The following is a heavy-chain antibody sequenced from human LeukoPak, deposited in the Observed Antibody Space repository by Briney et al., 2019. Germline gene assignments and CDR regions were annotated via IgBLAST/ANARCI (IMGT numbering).Heavy chain of an antibody. CDR2: IYTSGST. D-gene: IGHD6-19*01. Sequence: SETLSLTCTVSGGSISSGDYYWSWIRQPAGKGLEWIGRIYTSGSTNYNPSLKSRVTMSVDTSKNQFSLKLSSVTAADTAVYYCARGEKQYSSGWYYYYGMDVWGQGTTVTVSS. CDR3: ARGEKQYSSGWYYYYGMDV. J-gene: IGHJ6*02. V-gene: IGHV4-61*02. CDR1: GGSISSGDYY.